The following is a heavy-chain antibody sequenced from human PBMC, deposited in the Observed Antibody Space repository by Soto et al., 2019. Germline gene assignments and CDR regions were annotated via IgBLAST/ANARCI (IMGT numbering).Heavy chain of an antibody. CDR1: GGSFSGYY. Sequence: SETLSLTCCVYGGSFSGYYWSWSRQPPGKGLEWIGEINHSGSTNYNPSLKSRVTISVDTSKDQFSLKLSSVTAADTAVYYCVRGSGSYHYYYYYYGMDVWGQGTTVTVSS. V-gene: IGHV4-34*01. CDR3: VRGSGSYHYYYYYYGMDV. D-gene: IGHD3-10*01. J-gene: IGHJ6*02. CDR2: INHSGST.